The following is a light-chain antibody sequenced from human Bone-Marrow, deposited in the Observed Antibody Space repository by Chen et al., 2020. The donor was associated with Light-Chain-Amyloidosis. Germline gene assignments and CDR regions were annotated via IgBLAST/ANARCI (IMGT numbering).Light chain of an antibody. CDR1: NIGSTS. J-gene: IGLJ3*02. Sequence: SYVLTQPSSVSVALGQTATIACGGNNIGSTSVHWYQQTPGQAPLLVVYDDSARPSGIPERLSGSHSGNPAALAISRVEAGDEADYDCQVWDRSRDRPVFGGGTKLTVL. CDR3: QVWDRSRDRPV. V-gene: IGLV3-21*02. CDR2: DDS.